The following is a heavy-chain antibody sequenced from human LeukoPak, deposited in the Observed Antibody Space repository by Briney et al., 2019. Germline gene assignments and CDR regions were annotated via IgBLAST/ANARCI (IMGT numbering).Heavy chain of an antibody. J-gene: IGHJ4*02. CDR2: ISAYNGNT. V-gene: IGHV1-18*01. CDR1: GYTFTSYG. D-gene: IGHD3-9*01. CDR3: ARGYYDILTGYGRWAAAADY. Sequence: ASVKVSCKASGYTFTSYGISWVRQAPGQGLEWMGWISAYNGNTNYAQKLQGRVTMTTDTSTSTAYMELRSLRSDDTAVYYCARGYYDILTGYGRWAAAADYWGQGTLVTVSS.